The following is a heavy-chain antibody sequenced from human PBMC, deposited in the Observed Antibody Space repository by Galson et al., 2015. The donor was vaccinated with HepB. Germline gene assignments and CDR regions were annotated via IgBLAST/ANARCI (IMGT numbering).Heavy chain of an antibody. V-gene: IGHV1-8*01. CDR2: MNPNSGNT. CDR1: GYTFTSYD. Sequence: KVSCKASGYTFTSYDVTWVRQASGQGLEWMGWMNPNSGNTGYAPKFQGRVTMTSDTSTSTVYMELTSLTPDDTAVYYCSRGMVEGGNGEFGSWGQGTLVTVSS. D-gene: IGHD1-26*01. J-gene: IGHJ4*02. CDR3: SRGMVEGGNGEFGS.